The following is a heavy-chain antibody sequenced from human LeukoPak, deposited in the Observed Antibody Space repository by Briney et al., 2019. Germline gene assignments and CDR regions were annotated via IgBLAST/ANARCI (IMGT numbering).Heavy chain of an antibody. CDR3: ARDDCGDTCYPGGY. CDR2: INAGSGDT. CDR1: GYTFTKYV. D-gene: IGHD2-21*01. J-gene: IGHJ4*02. Sequence: EASVKVSCKASGYTFTKYVVHWVRQAPGQRPEWMGWINAGSGDTKYSQNFQDRVTITRDTSANTAYMELSSLTPEDTALYYCARDDCGDTCYPGGYWGQGTLVTVSS. V-gene: IGHV1-3*01.